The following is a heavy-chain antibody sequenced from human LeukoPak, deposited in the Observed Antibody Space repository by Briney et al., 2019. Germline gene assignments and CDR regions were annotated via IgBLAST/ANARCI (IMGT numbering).Heavy chain of an antibody. CDR2: MNPNSGNT. J-gene: IGHJ6*03. CDR1: GYTFTSYD. V-gene: IGHV1-8*01. Sequence: GASVKVSCKASGYTFTSYDINWVRQATGQGLEWMGWMNPNSGNTGCAQKFQGRVTMTRNTSISTAYMELSSLRSEDTAVYYCARGSSGWTRYYYYYYYMDVWGKGTTVTVSS. D-gene: IGHD6-19*01. CDR3: ARGSSGWTRYYYYYYYMDV.